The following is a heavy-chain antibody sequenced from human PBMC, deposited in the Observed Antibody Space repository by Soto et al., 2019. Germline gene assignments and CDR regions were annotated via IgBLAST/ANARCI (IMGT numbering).Heavy chain of an antibody. CDR2: MNPNSGNT. Sequence: APVKVSCEASGYTFTSYDINWVRQATGQGAEWMGWMNPNSGNTGYAQKLQGRVNMTRNSSISTAYMELSSLRSADTAVYYCARGLLDYDFWSGYYKVYYGMDVWGQGTTVHRLL. CDR1: GYTFTSYD. J-gene: IGHJ6*02. CDR3: ARGLLDYDFWSGYYKVYYGMDV. D-gene: IGHD3-3*01. V-gene: IGHV1-8*01.